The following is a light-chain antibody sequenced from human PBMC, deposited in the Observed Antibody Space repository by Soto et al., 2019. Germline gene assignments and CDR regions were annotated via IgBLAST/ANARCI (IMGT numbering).Light chain of an antibody. CDR1: QTVRNN. CDR2: DAS. V-gene: IGKV3-11*01. Sequence: EIVLTQSPATLSLSPGERATLSCRASQTVRNNLARYQQRPGQAPRLLIYDASSRATGIPARFSGSGSGTDFTLTISSLEPEDFAVYYCQQHSNWPLTFGGGTKV. J-gene: IGKJ4*01. CDR3: QQHSNWPLT.